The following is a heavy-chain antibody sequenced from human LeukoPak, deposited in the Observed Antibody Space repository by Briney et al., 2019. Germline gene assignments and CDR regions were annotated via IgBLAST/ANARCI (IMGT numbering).Heavy chain of an antibody. D-gene: IGHD3-10*01. Sequence: GGSLRLSCAVSGFTFTDTYMTWIRQAPGKGLESLSYISPSGTDISYADSVKGRFTISRDNAKNSLYLQMNSLRAEDTAVYYCARAPDGSGSYLYYYYYYMDVWGKGTTVTISS. J-gene: IGHJ6*03. CDR1: GFTFTDTY. CDR3: ARAPDGSGSYLYYYYYYMDV. CDR2: ISPSGTDI. V-gene: IGHV3-11*04.